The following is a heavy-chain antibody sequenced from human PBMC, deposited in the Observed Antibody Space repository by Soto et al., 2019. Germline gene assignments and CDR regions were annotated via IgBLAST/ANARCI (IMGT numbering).Heavy chain of an antibody. J-gene: IGHJ6*02. CDR2: IYPGDSDT. D-gene: IGHD3-10*01. CDR1: GYSFTSYW. V-gene: IGHV5-51*01. CDR3: AGGGVRGVITRTRDYYGMDV. Sequence: PGESLKSSCKGSGYSFTSYWIGWVRPMPGKGLERMGIIYPGDSDTRYSPSFQGQVTISADKSISTAYLQWSSLKASDTAMYYCAGGGVRGVITRTRDYYGMDVWGQGTTVTVSS.